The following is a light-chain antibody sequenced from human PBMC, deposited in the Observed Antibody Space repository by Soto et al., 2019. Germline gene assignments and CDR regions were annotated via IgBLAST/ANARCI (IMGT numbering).Light chain of an antibody. Sequence: EIVLTQSPATLSLSPGERATLSCRASRSFASSYLAWYQHKPGQAPRLFIYAASSRATGISDRFIGSGSGTDFTLTISRLEPDDSAVYYCHHYDSSPPYTFGQGTKLEIK. CDR3: HHYDSSPPYT. V-gene: IGKV3-20*01. CDR1: RSFASSY. J-gene: IGKJ2*01. CDR2: AAS.